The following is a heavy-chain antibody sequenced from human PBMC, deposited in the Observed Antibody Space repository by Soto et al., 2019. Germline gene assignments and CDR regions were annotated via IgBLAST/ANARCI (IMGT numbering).Heavy chain of an antibody. CDR3: ARDRRPQVTDIFAY. CDR1: GFSFSNSA. J-gene: IGHJ4*02. V-gene: IGHV3-30-3*01. D-gene: IGHD4-4*01. Sequence: GGSLRLSCAASGFSFSNSAMHWVRQAPGKGLEWVAVVSFDGTNRYYADSVKGRFTISRDNSKNTLYLQMSSLRAEDTAVYYCARDRRPQVTDIFAYWGQGSSVTVSS. CDR2: VSFDGTNR.